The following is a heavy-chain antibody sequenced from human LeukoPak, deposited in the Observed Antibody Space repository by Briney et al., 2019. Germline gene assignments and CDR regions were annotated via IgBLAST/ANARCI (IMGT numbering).Heavy chain of an antibody. D-gene: IGHD6-19*01. J-gene: IGHJ4*02. CDR2: INPHSGDT. V-gene: IGHV1-2*02. CDR1: GYTFTGYY. CDR3: ARGYSSGRTFDY. Sequence: ASVKVSCKASGYTFTGYYMHWVRQAPGQGLEWMGWINPHSGDTNYAQKFQGRVTLTRDTSISTAYMELSRLRSDDTAVYYCARGYSSGRTFDYWGQGTLVTVSS.